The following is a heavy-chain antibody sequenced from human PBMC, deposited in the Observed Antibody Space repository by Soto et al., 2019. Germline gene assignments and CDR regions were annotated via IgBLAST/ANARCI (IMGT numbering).Heavy chain of an antibody. D-gene: IGHD2-8*01. CDR1: GYTFCRYG. CDR2: VSGYNGDT. CDR3: AKNGQPPYYYYGMDV. V-gene: IGHV1-18*01. Sequence: QGQLVQSGPEVKKPGASVKVSCKASGYTFCRYGISWVRQAPGQGLEWMGWVSGYNGDTKYAQKVQGRVTMTIDTSTYTAYMELRSLTSDDTAIYYCAKNGQPPYYYYGMDVWGQGTTVTVSS. J-gene: IGHJ6*02.